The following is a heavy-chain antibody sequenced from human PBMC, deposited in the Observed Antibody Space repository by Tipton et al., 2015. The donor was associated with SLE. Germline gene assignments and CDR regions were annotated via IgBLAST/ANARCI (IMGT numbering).Heavy chain of an antibody. D-gene: IGHD2-2*01. CDR2: IRSKTNSYAT. CDR1: GFTFSGSA. CDR3: TRLCASSSCYASFDY. J-gene: IGHJ4*02. Sequence: GSLRLSCAASGFTFSGSAMHWVRQASGKGLEWVGRIRSKTNSYATAYAASVRSRFTISRDDSKNTAYLQMNSPRTEDTAVYYCTRLCASSSCYASFDYWGQGTLVTVSS. V-gene: IGHV3-73*01.